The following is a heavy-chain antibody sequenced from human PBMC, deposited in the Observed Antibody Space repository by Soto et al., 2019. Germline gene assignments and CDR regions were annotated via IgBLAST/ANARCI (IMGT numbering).Heavy chain of an antibody. Sequence: PSSTXSLTCSFYGVCFMVYYWGLIRQPPGKGLEWIGEINHSGSTNYNPSLKSRVTISVDTSKKQFSLKLRSVTAADTAVYYCEGNTSAVDRKYWGQGTLVTVSS. D-gene: IGHD6-19*01. V-gene: IGHV4-34*01. J-gene: IGHJ4*02. CDR2: INHSGST. CDR1: GVCFMVYY. CDR3: EGNTSAVDRKY.